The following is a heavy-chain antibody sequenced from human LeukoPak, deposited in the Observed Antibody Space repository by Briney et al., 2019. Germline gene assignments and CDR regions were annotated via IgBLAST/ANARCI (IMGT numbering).Heavy chain of an antibody. J-gene: IGHJ4*02. CDR2: ITSGGST. V-gene: IGHV3-53*01. CDR1: GFIVSDNY. D-gene: IGHD2-15*01. CDR3: ARPVTATDRFYFFDS. Sequence: GGSLRLSCAASGFIVSDNYMSWVRQAPGKGLEWVSSITSGGSTYYADSVKGRFTISRDNSENTLYLQMNSLRAEDTAVYYCARPVTATDRFYFFDSWGQGTLVTVSS.